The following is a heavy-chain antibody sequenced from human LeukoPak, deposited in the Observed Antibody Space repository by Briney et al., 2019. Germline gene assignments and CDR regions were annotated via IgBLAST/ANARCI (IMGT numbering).Heavy chain of an antibody. CDR2: VFHWGNT. D-gene: IGHD3-9*01. J-gene: IGHJ4*02. CDR1: GYPISGGYY. CDR3: ARLAFTYYDILTGYFYFDY. Sequence: SETLSLTCGVSGYPISGGYYWGWIRQPPGKGLEWIGSVFHWGNTYYNPSLKSRVIISVDTSKNHFSLKLNSVTAADTAVYYCARLAFTYYDILTGYFYFDYWGQGTLVTVSS. V-gene: IGHV4-38-2*01.